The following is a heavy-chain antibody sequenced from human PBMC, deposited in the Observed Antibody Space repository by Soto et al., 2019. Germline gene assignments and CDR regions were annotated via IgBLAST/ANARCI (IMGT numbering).Heavy chain of an antibody. CDR2: INPNGGDT. Sequence: XAVKVAFTASGYTLTYYHLHLVRRAPGQGLEWMGIINPNGGDTTYAQKFQGRVTMTRDTSTSTVYMEVSSLRSEDTALYHCARVTYSYGLLFYLDYWGQGTLVTVSS. J-gene: IGHJ4*02. CDR3: ARVTYSYGLLFYLDY. CDR1: GYTLTYYH. V-gene: IGHV1-46*01. D-gene: IGHD5-18*01.